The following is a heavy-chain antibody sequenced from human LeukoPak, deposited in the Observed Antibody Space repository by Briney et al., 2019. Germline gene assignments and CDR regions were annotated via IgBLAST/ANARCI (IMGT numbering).Heavy chain of an antibody. CDR1: GGSISSGSFS. CDR3: ARFSPRAMGNYLDF. CDR2: IYPRGST. J-gene: IGHJ4*02. Sequence: SETLSLTCAVSGGSISSGSFSWSWIRQPPGKGLEWIGYIYPRGSTYYNPSLKSRVILSLDKSANQFSLNLSSVTAADTAVYYCARFSPRAMGNYLDFWGQGTLVTVSS. D-gene: IGHD7-27*01. V-gene: IGHV4-30-2*01.